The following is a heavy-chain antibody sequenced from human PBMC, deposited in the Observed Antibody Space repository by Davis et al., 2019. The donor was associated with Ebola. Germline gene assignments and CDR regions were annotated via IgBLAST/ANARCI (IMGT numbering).Heavy chain of an antibody. CDR3: ASLRRTITGMDDAFDI. V-gene: IGHV5-51*01. Sequence: GESLKISCKASGYTFSSYWIGWVRQMPGKGLEWMGIIYPFDSDTRYSPSFQGQVTISADKSISTAYLQWSSLKASDTAMYYCASLRRTITGMDDAFDIWGQGTMVTVSS. CDR2: IYPFDSDT. CDR1: GYTFSSYW. D-gene: IGHD1-20*01. J-gene: IGHJ3*02.